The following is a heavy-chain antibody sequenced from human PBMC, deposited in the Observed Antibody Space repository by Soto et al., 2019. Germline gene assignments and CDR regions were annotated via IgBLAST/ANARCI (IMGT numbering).Heavy chain of an antibody. CDR1: GGTFRNYP. Sequence: QVQLVQSGTEVKKPGSSVKVSCKASGGTFRNYPINWVRQAPGQGLEWMGSIFPLTDIPDYAQNFQARITIIADKSTSTAYMELSSLTSDDTAMYFCARGPLVVLNYFESWGQGTLVTVSS. CDR2: IFPLTDIP. V-gene: IGHV1-69*02. J-gene: IGHJ4*02. CDR3: ARGPLVVLNYFES.